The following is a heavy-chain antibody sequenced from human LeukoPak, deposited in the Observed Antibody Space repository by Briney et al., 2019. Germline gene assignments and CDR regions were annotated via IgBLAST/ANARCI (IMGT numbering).Heavy chain of an antibody. CDR1: SGSISSRTYS. CDR2: INHSGST. V-gene: IGHV4-39*01. J-gene: IGHJ4*02. D-gene: IGHD3-22*01. Sequence: PSETLSLTCSVSSGSISSRTYSWGWIRQPPGKGLEWIGEINHSGSTNYNPSLKSRVTISVDTSKNQFSLKLSSVTAADTAVYYCARHCLRYYYDSSGYYYVVGTEEYFDYWGQGTLVTVSS. CDR3: ARHCLRYYYDSSGYYYVVGTEEYFDY.